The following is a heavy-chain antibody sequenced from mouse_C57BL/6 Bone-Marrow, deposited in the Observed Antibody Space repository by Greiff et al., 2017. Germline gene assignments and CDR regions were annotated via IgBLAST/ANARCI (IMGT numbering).Heavy chain of an antibody. CDR3: ARDVPPNYYGSSYDTYYAMDY. CDR2: ISDGGSYT. CDR1: GFTFSSYA. D-gene: IGHD1-1*01. V-gene: IGHV5-4*01. J-gene: IGHJ4*01. Sequence: EVKLVESGGGLVKPGGSLKLSCAASGFTFSSYAMSWVRQTPEKRLEWVATISDGGSYTYYPDNVKGRFTISRDNAKNNLYLQMSHLKSEDTAMYYCARDVPPNYYGSSYDTYYAMDYWGQGTSVTVSS.